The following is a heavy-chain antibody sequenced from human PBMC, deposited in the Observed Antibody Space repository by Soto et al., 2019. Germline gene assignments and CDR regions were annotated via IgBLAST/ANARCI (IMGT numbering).Heavy chain of an antibody. J-gene: IGHJ4*02. V-gene: IGHV1-69*13. Sequence: SVKVSCKASGGTFSSYAISWVRQAPGQGLEWMGGIIPIFGTASYAQKFQGRVTITADESTSTAYMELSSLRSEDTAVYYCARSSTYYYDSSGYYLAPSYFDYWGQGTLVTVSS. D-gene: IGHD3-22*01. CDR2: IIPIFGTA. CDR1: GGTFSSYA. CDR3: ARSSTYYYDSSGYYLAPSYFDY.